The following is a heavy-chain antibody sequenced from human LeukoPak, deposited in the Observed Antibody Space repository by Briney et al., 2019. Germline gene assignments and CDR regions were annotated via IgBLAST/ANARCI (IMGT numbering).Heavy chain of an antibody. J-gene: IGHJ4*02. CDR1: GFTFSSYE. Sequence: GGSLRLSCAASGFTFSSYEMNWVRQAPGKGLEWVSYISSGSTIYDADSVEGRFTISRDNAKNSLYLQMNSLRAEDTAVYYCARESIAVAGAPFDYWGQGTLVTVSS. CDR2: ISSGSTI. V-gene: IGHV3-48*03. CDR3: ARESIAVAGAPFDY. D-gene: IGHD6-19*01.